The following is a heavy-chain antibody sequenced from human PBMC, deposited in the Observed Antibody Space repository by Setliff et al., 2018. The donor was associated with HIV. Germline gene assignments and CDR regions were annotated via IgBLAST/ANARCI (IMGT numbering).Heavy chain of an antibody. CDR3: ARGARLLAAYSDRWDYFYMAV. CDR1: GGSISSGSYY. J-gene: IGHJ6*03. V-gene: IGHV4-61*09. Sequence: PSETLSLTCTVSGGSISSGSYYWSWIRQPAGEGLEWIGQIHTTGTTNCNPSLKSRFIISVDTSKNQFSLKVNSMTAADTAVYYCARGARLLAAYSDRWDYFYMAVWGKGTTVTVSS. CDR2: IHTTGTT. D-gene: IGHD1-26*01.